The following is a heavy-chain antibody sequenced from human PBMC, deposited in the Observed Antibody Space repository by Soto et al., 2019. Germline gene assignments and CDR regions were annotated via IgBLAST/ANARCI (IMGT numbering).Heavy chain of an antibody. Sequence: ASVKVSCKASGGTFSSYAISWVRQAPGQGLEWMGGIIPIFGTANYAQKFQGRVTVTADESTSPAYMKLSSLGSEDTAVYYCARSAATVVTAVDYWGQGTLVTVSS. CDR3: ARSAATVVTAVDY. D-gene: IGHD4-17*01. J-gene: IGHJ4*02. V-gene: IGHV1-69*13. CDR1: GGTFSSYA. CDR2: IIPIFGTA.